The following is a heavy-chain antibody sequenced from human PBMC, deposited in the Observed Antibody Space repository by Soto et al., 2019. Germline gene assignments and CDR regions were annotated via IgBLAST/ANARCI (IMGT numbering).Heavy chain of an antibody. V-gene: IGHV3-33*08. J-gene: IGHJ6*02. CDR1: GFNFSSYW. CDR3: ARSGLAAAGTGYYYGMDV. D-gene: IGHD6-13*01. Sequence: GGSLRLSCAASGFNFSSYWMSWVRQAPGKGKEREAVIWYDGSNKYYADSVKGRFNISRDNSKNTLYLQMNSLRAEDTAVYYCARSGLAAAGTGYYYGMDVWGQGTTVTVSS. CDR2: IWYDGSNK.